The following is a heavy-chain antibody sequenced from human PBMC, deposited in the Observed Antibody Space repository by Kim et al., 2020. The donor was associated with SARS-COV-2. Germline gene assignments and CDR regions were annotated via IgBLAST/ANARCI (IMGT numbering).Heavy chain of an antibody. CDR1: GGSISSSSYY. V-gene: IGHV4-39*01. CDR3: ARRVYDYSDFYFDY. CDR2: IYYSGST. J-gene: IGHJ4*02. D-gene: IGHD4-17*01. Sequence: SETLSLTCTVSGGSISSSSYYWGWIRQPPGKGLEWLGSIYYSGSTYYNPTLKSRVTISVDTSNNQFSLKLSSVTAADTAVYYCARRVYDYSDFYFDYWGQGTLVTVSS.